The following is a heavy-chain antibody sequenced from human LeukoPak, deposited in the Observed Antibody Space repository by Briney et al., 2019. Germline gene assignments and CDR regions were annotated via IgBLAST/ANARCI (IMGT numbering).Heavy chain of an antibody. J-gene: IGHJ3*02. CDR2: IYTSGST. D-gene: IGHD4-23*01. V-gene: IGHV4-61*02. CDR3: ARHGVFGGNLAAFDI. CDR1: GGSISSGSYY. Sequence: SETLSLTCTVSGGSISSGSYYWSWIRQPAGKGLEWIGRIYTSGSTYYNPSLKSRITISVDTSKNQFSLKLSSVTAADTAVYYCARHGVFGGNLAAFDIWGQGTMVTVSS.